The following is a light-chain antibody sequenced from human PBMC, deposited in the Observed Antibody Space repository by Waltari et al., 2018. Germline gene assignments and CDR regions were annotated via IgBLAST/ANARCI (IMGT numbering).Light chain of an antibody. V-gene: IGLV7-43*01. J-gene: IGLJ3*02. Sequence: QTVVTQQPSLTVSPGGTVTLTCASTPGQVISNYYPNWCQQKPGQAPRALIYDTNKKQPWTPARFSGSLLGGKADLTLSGAQPEDEAEYYCVLYRGDAQWVFGGGTKLTVL. CDR2: DTN. CDR1: PGQVISNYY. CDR3: VLYRGDAQWV.